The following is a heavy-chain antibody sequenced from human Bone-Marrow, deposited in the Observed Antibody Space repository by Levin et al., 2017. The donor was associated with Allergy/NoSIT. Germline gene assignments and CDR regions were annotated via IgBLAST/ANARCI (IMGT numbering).Heavy chain of an antibody. D-gene: IGHD2-2*01. CDR1: GFTFSSYA. CDR3: ARDRWDCSSTSCYFYYYGMDV. V-gene: IGHV3-30*04. Sequence: GESLKISCAASGFTFSSYAMHWVRQAPGKGLEWVAVISYDGSNKYYADSVKGRFTISRDNSKNTLYLQMNSLRAEDTAVYYCARDRWDCSSTSCYFYYYGMDVWGQGTTVTVSS. CDR2: ISYDGSNK. J-gene: IGHJ6*02.